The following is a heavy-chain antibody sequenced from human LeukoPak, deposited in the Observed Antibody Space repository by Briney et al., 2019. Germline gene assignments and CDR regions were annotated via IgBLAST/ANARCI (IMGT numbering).Heavy chain of an antibody. J-gene: IGHJ4*02. D-gene: IGHD1-1*01. CDR3: ARSLKWNLVGFDY. CDR1: GFTFRGYA. Sequence: GGSLRLSCTASGFTFRGYAMNLVRQAPGKGLEWVSVINNSGDNTFSDSVKGRFTISRDNSKNMLYLQMSSLRGEDTAVYYCARSLKWNLVGFDYWGQGTLVTVSS. CDR2: INNSGDNT. V-gene: IGHV3-23*01.